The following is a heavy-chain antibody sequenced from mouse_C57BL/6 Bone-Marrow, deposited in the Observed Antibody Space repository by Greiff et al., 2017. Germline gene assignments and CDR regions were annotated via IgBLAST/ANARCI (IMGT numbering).Heavy chain of an antibody. CDR1: GFSLSTFGMG. CDR2: IWWDDDK. J-gene: IGHJ2*01. V-gene: IGHV8-8*01. D-gene: IGHD1-1*01. Sequence: QVTLKESGPGLLQPSQTLSLTCSFSGFSLSTFGMGVGWFRQPSGMGLEWLAHIWWDDDKYYHPALKSRLTISKDTSKNQVFLKSSNVDTADTATYYCARMTVRYCDYWGQGTTLTVSS. CDR3: ARMTVRYCDY.